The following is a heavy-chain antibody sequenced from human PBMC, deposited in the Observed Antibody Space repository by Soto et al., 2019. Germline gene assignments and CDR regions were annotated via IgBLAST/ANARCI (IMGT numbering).Heavy chain of an antibody. CDR3: GRSLPPIDY. CDR1: GYTFTSYG. Sequence: QVQLVQSGAEVKKPGASVKVSCKASGYTFTSYGISWVRQAPGQGLEWMGWFNAYNGNTHSAQKLQGRVTMTTDTTKNTAHMGLRSLGSDDTAVEYCGRSLPPIDYWGQGTLVTVSS. CDR2: FNAYNGNT. D-gene: IGHD1-26*01. J-gene: IGHJ4*02. V-gene: IGHV1-18*01.